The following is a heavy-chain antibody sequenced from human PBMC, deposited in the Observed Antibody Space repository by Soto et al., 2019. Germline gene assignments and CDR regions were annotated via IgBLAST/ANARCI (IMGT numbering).Heavy chain of an antibody. Sequence: QLRLQESGPGLVKPSETLALTCSVSSGSISSSGYYWDWIRQPPGKGLEWIGSIDRSATTYYNPSLKGRVTMSVDTFKNQFSLRLTSVSAADTAVYYCARQVSYSDSLRNYCDKWGQGTLVTVSS. V-gene: IGHV4-39*01. CDR1: SGSISSSGYY. D-gene: IGHD3-3*01. J-gene: IGHJ4*02. CDR2: IDRSATT. CDR3: ARQVSYSDSLRNYCDK.